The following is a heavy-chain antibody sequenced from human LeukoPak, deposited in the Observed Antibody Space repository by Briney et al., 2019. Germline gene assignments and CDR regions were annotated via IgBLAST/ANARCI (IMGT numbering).Heavy chain of an antibody. D-gene: IGHD1-26*01. CDR3: ARGTGSGSLSGAFDY. CDR1: GFTFSSYA. V-gene: IGHV3-30*01. Sequence: GGSLRLSCAPSGFTFSSYAMHWVRQAPGKGLEWGAVISYDGSNKYYADSVKGRFTISRDNSKNTLYLQMNSLRAEDTAVYYCARGTGSGSLSGAFDYWGQGTLVTVSS. J-gene: IGHJ4*02. CDR2: ISYDGSNK.